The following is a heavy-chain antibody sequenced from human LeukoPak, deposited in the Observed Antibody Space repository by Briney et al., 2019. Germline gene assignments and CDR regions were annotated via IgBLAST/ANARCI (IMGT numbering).Heavy chain of an antibody. V-gene: IGHV3-15*01. J-gene: IGHJ4*02. CDR3: TTSLTSGAYIDY. CDR1: GFTFTTYW. Sequence: GGSLRLSCAASGFTFTTYWMGWVRQAPGKGLEWVGRIKSKTDGGTTDYAAPVKGRFTISRDDSKNALYLQMNSLKIEDTAVYYCTTSLTSGAYIDYWGQGTLVTVSS. CDR2: IKSKTDGGTT. D-gene: IGHD2-15*01.